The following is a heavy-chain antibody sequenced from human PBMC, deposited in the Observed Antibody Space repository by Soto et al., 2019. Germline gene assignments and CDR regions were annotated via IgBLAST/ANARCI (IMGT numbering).Heavy chain of an antibody. CDR2: IYDSEKT. CDR1: GGSIISGRSY. Sequence: QVQLQESGPGLVKPSQTVFLTCSVSGGSIISGRSYWNWLRQRPGKGLEWIGYIYDSEKTYNNPSLKSRVFLSIDTSTNQFSLELTSVTAADTDVYYCARDDHTGYYDFDVWGQGTTVTVS. J-gene: IGHJ6*02. D-gene: IGHD2-2*02. CDR3: ARDDHTGYYDFDV. V-gene: IGHV4-31*03.